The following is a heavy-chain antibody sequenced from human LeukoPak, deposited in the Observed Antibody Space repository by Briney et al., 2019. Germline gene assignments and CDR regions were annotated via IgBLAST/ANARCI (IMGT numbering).Heavy chain of an antibody. V-gene: IGHV3-7*01. CDR3: GGFGYEAAVDL. CDR2: IKPDGSET. J-gene: IGHJ4*02. D-gene: IGHD6-13*01. Sequence: GRSLRLSCAASGLTFSTYWMTWVRQAPGKGLEWVANIKPDGSETYYVDPVKGRFTISRDNAKNLLYLQMNSLRGEDTAVYYCGGFGYEAAVDLWGQGTLVTVSS. CDR1: GLTFSTYW.